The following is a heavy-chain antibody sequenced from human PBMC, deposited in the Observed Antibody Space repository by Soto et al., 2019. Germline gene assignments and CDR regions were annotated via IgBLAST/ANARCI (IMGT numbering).Heavy chain of an antibody. CDR2: ISGSGGST. J-gene: IGHJ4*02. CDR1: GFPFSSYA. Sequence: GGSLRLSCAASGFPFSSYAMSWVRQAPGKGLEWVSAISGSGGSTYYADSVKGRFTISRDNSKNTLYLQMNSLRAEDTAVYYCAKGSLFWSGYLDYWGQGTLVTVSS. CDR3: AKGSLFWSGYLDY. D-gene: IGHD3-3*01. V-gene: IGHV3-23*01.